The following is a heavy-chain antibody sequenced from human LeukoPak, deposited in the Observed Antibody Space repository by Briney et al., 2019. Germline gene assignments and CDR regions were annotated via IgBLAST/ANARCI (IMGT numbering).Heavy chain of an antibody. Sequence: GGSLRLSCAASGFTFSSYSMSWVGQAPGKGRHGVAGVSGSGGSTYFADSVKGRFTISRDNSKNTLYLQMNSLRAEDTAVYYCAKGGRIQLWPHVYSYYYYMDVWGKGTTVTVSS. CDR2: VSGSGGST. V-gene: IGHV3-23*01. CDR1: GFTFSSYS. J-gene: IGHJ6*03. D-gene: IGHD5-18*01. CDR3: AKGGRIQLWPHVYSYYYYMDV.